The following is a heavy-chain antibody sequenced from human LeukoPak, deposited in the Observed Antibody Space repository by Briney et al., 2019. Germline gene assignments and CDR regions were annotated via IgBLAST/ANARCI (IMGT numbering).Heavy chain of an antibody. J-gene: IGHJ3*02. Sequence: GESLKISCKGSGYSFTSYWIGWVRQMPGKGLEWMGISYPGDSDTRYSPSFQGQVTISADKSISTAYLQWSSLKASDTAMYYCACLLTPYYYDSSGYDAFDIWGQGTMVTVSS. CDR3: ACLLTPYYYDSSGYDAFDI. CDR2: SYPGDSDT. V-gene: IGHV5-51*01. CDR1: GYSFTSYW. D-gene: IGHD3-22*01.